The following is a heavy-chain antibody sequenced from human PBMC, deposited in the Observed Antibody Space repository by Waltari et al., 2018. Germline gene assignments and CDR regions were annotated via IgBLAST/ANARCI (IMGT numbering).Heavy chain of an antibody. Sequence: QVQLQESGPGLVKPSETLSLTCAVSGYSISSGYYWGWIRQPPGKGLEWIGSIYQSGRTDYNPALKSRVTISGDTYKNQFSLKLSSVTAADTAVYYCAREARGYCSGGSCYGFDYWGQGTLVTVSS. J-gene: IGHJ4*02. CDR2: IYQSGRT. CDR1: GYSISSGYY. V-gene: IGHV4-38-2*02. CDR3: AREARGYCSGGSCYGFDY. D-gene: IGHD2-15*01.